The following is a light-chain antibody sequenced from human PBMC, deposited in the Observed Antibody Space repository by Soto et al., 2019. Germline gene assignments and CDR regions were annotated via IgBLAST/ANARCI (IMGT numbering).Light chain of an antibody. V-gene: IGLV1-40*01. CDR2: GNI. CDR1: SSNIGAGFD. CDR3: QSYDTSLRAAL. J-gene: IGLJ2*01. Sequence: QSVLTQPPSVSGAPGQRVTISCTGTSSNIGAGFDVHWYQQLPGTAPKLLISGNINRPSGVPDRISGSRSGTSASLAITGLQAEDEGDFYCQSYDTSLRAALFGGGTKLTVL.